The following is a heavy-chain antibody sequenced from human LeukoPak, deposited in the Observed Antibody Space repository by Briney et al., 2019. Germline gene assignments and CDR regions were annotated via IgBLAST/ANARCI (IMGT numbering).Heavy chain of an antibody. CDR3: AREGFPFSLVVVAATGFPPFDY. J-gene: IGHJ4*02. CDR1: GFTFSSYG. CDR2: IWYDGSNK. Sequence: GGSLRLSCAASGFTFSSYGMHWVRQAPGKGLEWVAVIWYDGSNKYYADSVKGRFTISRDNSKNTLYLQMNSLRAEDTAVYYCAREGFPFSLVVVAATGFPPFDYWGQGTLVTVSS. V-gene: IGHV3-33*01. D-gene: IGHD2-15*01.